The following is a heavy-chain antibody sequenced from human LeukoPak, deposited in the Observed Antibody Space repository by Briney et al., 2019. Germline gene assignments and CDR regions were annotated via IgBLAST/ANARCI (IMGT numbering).Heavy chain of an antibody. V-gene: IGHV1-3*01. CDR3: ARDQAYGTAVAGTYYYDMDV. CDR2: IIAGDGNT. D-gene: IGHD6-19*01. CDR1: GYAFNSYA. Sequence: ASVKVSCKASGYAFNSYAMHWVRQAPGQRLEWMGWIIAGDGNTKYSQKFQGRVTITRDTSASTAYMELSSLRSEDTAVYYCARDQAYGTAVAGTYYYDMDVWGKGTTVAVSS. J-gene: IGHJ6*04.